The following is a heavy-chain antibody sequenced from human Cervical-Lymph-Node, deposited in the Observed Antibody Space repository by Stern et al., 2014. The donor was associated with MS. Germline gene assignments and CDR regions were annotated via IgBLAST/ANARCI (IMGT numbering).Heavy chain of an antibody. CDR3: AREVATMLYGMDV. D-gene: IGHD5-12*01. V-gene: IGHV3-53*01. Sequence: EVQLVESGGGLIQPGGSLRLSCAASGFTVSSNYMSWVRQAPGKGLEWVSVIYSGGSTYYADSVKGRFTISRDNSKNTLYLQMNSLRAEDTAVYYCAREVATMLYGMDVWGQGTTVTVSS. J-gene: IGHJ6*02. CDR1: GFTVSSNY. CDR2: IYSGGST.